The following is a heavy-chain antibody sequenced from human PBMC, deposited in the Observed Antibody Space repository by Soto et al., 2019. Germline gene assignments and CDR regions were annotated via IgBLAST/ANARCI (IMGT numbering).Heavy chain of an antibody. D-gene: IGHD1-26*01. CDR2: ISWNSGSI. CDR1: GFSFDDYA. V-gene: IGHV3-9*01. CDR3: AKGVGGASSSAFDI. J-gene: IGHJ3*02. Sequence: EVQLVESGGGLVQPGRSRRLSCAASGFSFDDYAMHWVRQAPGMGLEWVSGISWNSGSIDYADSVKGRFTISRDNAKNSLYLQIHSLRTEDTALYYCAKGVGGASSSAFDIWGQGTMVTVSS.